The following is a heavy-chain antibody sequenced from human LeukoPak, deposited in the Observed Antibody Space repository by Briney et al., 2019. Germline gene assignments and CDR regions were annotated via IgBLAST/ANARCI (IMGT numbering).Heavy chain of an antibody. J-gene: IGHJ4*02. Sequence: SVKVSCKAFGGTFSTYAINWVRQASGRGLEWMGRIIPKYGAPNYAQKFQGRVTITTDESTRTAYMELSSLRSEDTAVYYCGLGTGPDYWGQGTLVTVSS. D-gene: IGHD3/OR15-3a*01. CDR2: IIPKYGAP. V-gene: IGHV1-69*05. CDR1: GGTFSTYA. CDR3: GLGTGPDY.